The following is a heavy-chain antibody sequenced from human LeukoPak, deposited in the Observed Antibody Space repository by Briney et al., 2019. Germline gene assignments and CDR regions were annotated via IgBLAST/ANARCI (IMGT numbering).Heavy chain of an antibody. CDR1: GYTFTTSG. D-gene: IGHD2-2*01. J-gene: IGHJ4*02. Sequence: ASVKVSCKASGYTFTTSGINWVRQAPGQGLEWMGCINVYNGNTNCAQKFQGRITMTRDTSTSTAYMELRSLKSDDTAVYYCARGLVVPAAMGEFDYWGQGTLIAVSS. V-gene: IGHV1-18*01. CDR3: ARGLVVPAAMGEFDY. CDR2: INVYNGNT.